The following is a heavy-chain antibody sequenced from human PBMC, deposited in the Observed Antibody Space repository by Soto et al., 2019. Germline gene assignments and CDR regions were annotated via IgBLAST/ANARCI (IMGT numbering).Heavy chain of an antibody. D-gene: IGHD6-19*01. Sequence: VPLVESGGGVVQPGRSLRLSCAASGFTFSDFAMHWVRQAPGKGLEWVAGVSHEGRNTLYADSGKGRFTISTVSSKNTVSLEMTSLRAEATAVYYCAKGGRQWLVTSDFNYWGQGALVTVSS. V-gene: IGHV3-30*18. J-gene: IGHJ4*02. CDR3: AKGGRQWLVTSDFNY. CDR1: GFTFSDFA. CDR2: VSHEGRNT.